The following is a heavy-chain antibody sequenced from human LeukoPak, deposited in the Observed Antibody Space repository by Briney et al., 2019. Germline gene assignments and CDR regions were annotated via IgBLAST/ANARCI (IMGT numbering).Heavy chain of an antibody. V-gene: IGHV3-21*01. CDR1: GFTFSSYS. J-gene: IGHJ4*02. CDR2: ISSSSSYI. CDR3: ARDRSVAVAGTVMVY. D-gene: IGHD6-19*01. Sequence: GGSLRLSCAASGFTFSSYSMNWVRQAPGKGLEWVSSISSSSSYIYYADSVKGRFTISRDNAENSLYLQMNSLRAEDTAVYYCARDRSVAVAGTVMVYWGQGTLVTVSS.